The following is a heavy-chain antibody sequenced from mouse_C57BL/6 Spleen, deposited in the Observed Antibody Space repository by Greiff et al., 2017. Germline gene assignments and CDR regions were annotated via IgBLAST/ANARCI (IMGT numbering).Heavy chain of an antibody. CDR1: GYTFTSYW. D-gene: IGHD1-1*01. J-gene: IGHJ4*01. CDR3: ARRIYYGSSHYYAMDY. V-gene: IGHV1-59*01. CDR2: IDPSDSYT. Sequence: QVQLQQPGAELVRPGTSVKLSCKASGYTFTSYWMHWVKQRPGQGLEWIGVIDPSDSYTNYNQKFKGKATLTVDTSSSTAYMQLSSLTSEDSAVYYGARRIYYGSSHYYAMDYWGQGTSVTVSS.